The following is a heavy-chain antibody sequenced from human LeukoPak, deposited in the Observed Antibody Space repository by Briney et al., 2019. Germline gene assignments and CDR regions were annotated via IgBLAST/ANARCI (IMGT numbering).Heavy chain of an antibody. CDR1: GFTFSTYW. D-gene: IGHD3-22*01. J-gene: IGHJ4*02. CDR2: IKPDGSEK. Sequence: GGSLRLSCAASGFTFSTYWMTWVRQAPGKGLEWVANIKPDGSEKYYVDSVKGRFTISRDNSKNTLYLQMNSLRAEDTAVYYCARDAYDSSGYLFDYWGQGTLVTVSS. CDR3: ARDAYDSSGYLFDY. V-gene: IGHV3-7*01.